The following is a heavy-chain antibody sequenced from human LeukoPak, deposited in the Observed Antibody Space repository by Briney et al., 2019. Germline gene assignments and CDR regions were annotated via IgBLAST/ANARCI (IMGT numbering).Heavy chain of an antibody. CDR3: AREGFVRDTALDY. D-gene: IGHD5-18*01. J-gene: IGHJ4*02. V-gene: IGHV1-18*01. CDR1: GYTFTNYG. CDR2: ISGFNGDT. Sequence: GASVKVSCKASGYTFTNYGLSWVRQAPGQGLEWMGWISGFNGDTNYAQNFQGRVTMTTDTSTNPAYMELRSLTSDDTAIYFCAREGFVRDTALDYWGQGTLVTVSA.